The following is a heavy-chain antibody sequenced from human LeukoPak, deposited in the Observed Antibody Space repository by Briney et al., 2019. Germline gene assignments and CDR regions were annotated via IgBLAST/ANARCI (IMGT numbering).Heavy chain of an antibody. CDR2: IYYSGST. CDR3: ARRHLYYDSSGYTEVFEL. D-gene: IGHD3-22*01. Sequence: SETLSPTCTVSGGSISTFYWSWIRQPPGKGLEWIGYIYYSGSTNYNPSLKSRVTISVDTSKNQFSLKQSSVNAADTDVYYCARRHLYYDSSGYTEVFELGGQGTLVTVSS. J-gene: IGHJ4*02. V-gene: IGHV4-59*08. CDR1: GGSISTFY.